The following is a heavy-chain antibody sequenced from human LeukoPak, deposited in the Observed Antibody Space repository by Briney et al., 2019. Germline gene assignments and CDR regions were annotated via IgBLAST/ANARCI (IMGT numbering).Heavy chain of an antibody. CDR2: IYYSGST. V-gene: IGHV4-30-4*01. J-gene: IGHJ4*02. Sequence: SETLSLTCTVSGGSISSGDYYWSWIRQPPGEGLEWIGYIYYSGSTYYNPSLKSRVTISVDTSKNQFSLKLSSVTAADTAVYYCARDPRDYYDSSGYQGMVYWGQGTLVTVSS. CDR3: ARDPRDYYDSSGYQGMVY. D-gene: IGHD3-22*01. CDR1: GGSISSGDYY.